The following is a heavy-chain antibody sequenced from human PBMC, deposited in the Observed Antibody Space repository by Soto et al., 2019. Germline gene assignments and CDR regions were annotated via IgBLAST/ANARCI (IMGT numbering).Heavy chain of an antibody. CDR1: GFTFSSYA. D-gene: IGHD2-15*01. CDR2: ISGSGGST. Sequence: GGSLRLSCAASGFTFSSYAMSWVRQAPGKGLEWVSAISGSGGSTYYADSVKGRFTISRDNSKNTLYLQMNSLRAEDTAVYYCAKDRRDIVVVVANTPLSAGGGMDVWGQGTTVTVSS. CDR3: AKDRRDIVVVVANTPLSAGGGMDV. J-gene: IGHJ6*02. V-gene: IGHV3-23*01.